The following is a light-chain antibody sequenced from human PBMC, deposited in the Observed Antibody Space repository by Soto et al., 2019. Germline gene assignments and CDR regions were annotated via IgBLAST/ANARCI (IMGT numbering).Light chain of an antibody. CDR1: SSNIGANYD. V-gene: IGLV1-40*01. Sequence: QSVLTQPPSVSGAPGQRVTISCTESSSNIGANYDVHWYQQLPGTAPKLLIYGNNNRPSGVPDRFSGSQSGTSASLAITGLQAEDEADYYCQSYDTGLSGSVFGTGTKLTVL. J-gene: IGLJ1*01. CDR3: QSYDTGLSGSV. CDR2: GNN.